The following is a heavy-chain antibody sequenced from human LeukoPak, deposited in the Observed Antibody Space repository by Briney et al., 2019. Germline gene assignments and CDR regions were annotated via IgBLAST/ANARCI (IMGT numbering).Heavy chain of an antibody. J-gene: IGHJ3*02. D-gene: IGHD4-17*01. CDR1: GFTFSSYG. CDR3: AREDYGDYAFDI. Sequence: GGSLRLSCAASGFTFSSYGMHWVRQDPGKGLEWVAVIWYDGSNKYYADSVKGRFTISRDNSKNTLYLQMNSLRAEDTAVYYCAREDYGDYAFDIWGQGTMVTVSS. V-gene: IGHV3-33*01. CDR2: IWYDGSNK.